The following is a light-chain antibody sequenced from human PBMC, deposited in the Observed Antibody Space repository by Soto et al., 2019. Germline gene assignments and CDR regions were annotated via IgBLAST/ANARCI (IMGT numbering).Light chain of an antibody. CDR3: TSYIRSSTLDYV. CDR1: SSDVGGYNY. CDR2: EVS. J-gene: IGLJ1*01. Sequence: QSALTQPASVSGSPGQSITISCTGTSSDVGGYNYVPWYQQYPGKAPKLMIYEVSNRPSGVSNRFSGSKSGNTASLTISGLQAEDEADYYCTSYIRSSTLDYVFGTGTKVTVL. V-gene: IGLV2-14*01.